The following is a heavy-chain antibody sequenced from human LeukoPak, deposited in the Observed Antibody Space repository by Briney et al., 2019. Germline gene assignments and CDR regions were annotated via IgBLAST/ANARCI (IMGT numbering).Heavy chain of an antibody. V-gene: IGHV4-59*01. CDR3: ARGNGYNYY. D-gene: IGHD5-24*01. CDR1: GASLSGYY. CDR2: IYYSGST. J-gene: IGHJ4*02. Sequence: SETLSLTCTVSGASLSGYYWSWIRQPPGRGLEWIGYIYYSGSTNYNPSLKSRVTISVDTSKNQFSLKLSSATAADTAVYYCARGNGYNYYWGQGTLVTVSS.